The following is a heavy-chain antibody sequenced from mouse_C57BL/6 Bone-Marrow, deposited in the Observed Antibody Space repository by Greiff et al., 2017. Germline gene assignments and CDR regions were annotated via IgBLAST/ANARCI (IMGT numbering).Heavy chain of an antibody. Sequence: VQLQQSGAELVRPGTSVKLSCKASGYTFTNYWIGWAKQRPGHGLEWIGVIYPGGGYTNYNEKFKGKATLTADKSSSTAYMQFSSLTSEDSASYYCARDDGYSWFAYWGQGTLVTVSA. D-gene: IGHD2-3*01. J-gene: IGHJ3*01. CDR2: IYPGGGYT. CDR3: ARDDGYSWFAY. V-gene: IGHV1-63*01. CDR1: GYTFTNYW.